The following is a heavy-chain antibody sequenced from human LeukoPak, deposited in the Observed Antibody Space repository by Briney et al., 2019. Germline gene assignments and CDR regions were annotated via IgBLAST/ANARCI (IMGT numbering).Heavy chain of an antibody. D-gene: IGHD3-22*01. Sequence: GGSLRLSCAASGFTFSSYAMHWVRQAPGKGLEWVAVMSYDGSNKYYADSVKGRFTISRDNSKNTLYLQMNSLRAEDTAVYYRARERYYYDSSGYYDYWGQGTLVTVSS. V-gene: IGHV3-30-3*01. CDR1: GFTFSSYA. CDR3: ARERYYYDSSGYYDY. J-gene: IGHJ4*02. CDR2: MSYDGSNK.